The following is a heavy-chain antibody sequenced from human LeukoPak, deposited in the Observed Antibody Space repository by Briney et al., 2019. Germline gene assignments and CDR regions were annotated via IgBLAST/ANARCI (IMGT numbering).Heavy chain of an antibody. D-gene: IGHD3-16*01. CDR2: INHNGNVN. Sequence: GGSLRLSCAASGFTFSSYWMNWARQAPGKGLEWVASINHNGNVNYYVDSVKGRFTISRDNAKNSLYLQMSNLRAEDTAVYYCASRKGGPIYWGPGTLVTVSS. V-gene: IGHV3-7*03. CDR3: ASRKGGPIY. CDR1: GFTFSSYW. J-gene: IGHJ4*02.